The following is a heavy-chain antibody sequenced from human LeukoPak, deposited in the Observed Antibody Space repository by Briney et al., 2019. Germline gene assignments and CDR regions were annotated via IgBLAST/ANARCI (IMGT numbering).Heavy chain of an antibody. J-gene: IGHJ4*02. V-gene: IGHV4-4*02. Sequence: SGTLSLTCGVSGASIDGSHWWSWVRQPPGKGLEWIGSIYYSGSTYYNPSLKSRVTISVGTSKNQFSLKLSSVTAADTAVYYCARTKWELLNYFDYWGQGTLVTVSS. CDR2: IYYSGST. D-gene: IGHD1-26*01. CDR1: GASIDGSHW. CDR3: ARTKWELLNYFDY.